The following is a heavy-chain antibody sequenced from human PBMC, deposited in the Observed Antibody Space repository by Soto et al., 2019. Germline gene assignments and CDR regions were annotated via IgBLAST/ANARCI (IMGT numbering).Heavy chain of an antibody. CDR3: TRDFHYGMDV. CDR2: TNGDGSTT. Sequence: EVQLVESGGGLLQPGGSLRLSCAASGFTFSKYWMHWVRQAPGKGLVWVSRTNGDGSTTSYADSVKGRFTISRDNAKNTLYLQMNSLRAEDTAVYYCTRDFHYGMDVWGQGTTVTVSS. V-gene: IGHV3-74*01. CDR1: GFTFSKYW. J-gene: IGHJ6*02.